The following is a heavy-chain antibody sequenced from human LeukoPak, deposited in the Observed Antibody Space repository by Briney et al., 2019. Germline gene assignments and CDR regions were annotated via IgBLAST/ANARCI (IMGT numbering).Heavy chain of an antibody. D-gene: IGHD5-24*01. J-gene: IGHJ4*02. CDR3: ARGRSDGYHLEYFDK. V-gene: IGHV4-39*01. Sequence: SETLSLTCTVSGGSISSSSYYWAWIRQPPGKGLEWIGSIYYTGSTYYNPSLKSRVTIYVDTSKNQFSLKLSSVTAADTAVYYCARGRSDGYHLEYFDKWGQGILVSVSS. CDR1: GGSISSSSYY. CDR2: IYYTGST.